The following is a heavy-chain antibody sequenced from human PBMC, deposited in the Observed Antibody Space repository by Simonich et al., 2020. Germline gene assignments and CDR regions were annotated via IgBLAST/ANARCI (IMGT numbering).Heavy chain of an antibody. CDR2: IYHSGST. V-gene: IGHV4-38-2*01. J-gene: IGHJ6*02. CDR1: GYSISSGYY. Sequence: QVQLQESGPGLVKPSETLSLTCAVSGYSISSGYYWGWIRQPPGKGREWFGSIYHSGSTYYTPTLKSRVTISVDTSKNQFSLKLSSVTAADTAVYYCARVGYSNYYYYGMDVWGQGTTVTVSS. CDR3: ARVGYSNYYYYGMDV. D-gene: IGHD6-13*01.